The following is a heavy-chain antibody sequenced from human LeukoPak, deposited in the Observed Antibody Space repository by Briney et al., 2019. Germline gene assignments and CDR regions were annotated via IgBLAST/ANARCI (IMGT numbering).Heavy chain of an antibody. Sequence: ASVKVSCKASGYTFTGYYMHWVRQAPGQGLEWMGWISAYNGNTNYAQKLQGRVTMTTDTSTSTAYMELRSLRSDDTAVYYCARLRWLVPGGYYYYGMDVWGQGTTVTVSS. CDR1: GYTFTGYY. J-gene: IGHJ6*02. CDR3: ARLRWLVPGGYYYYGMDV. CDR2: ISAYNGNT. D-gene: IGHD6-19*01. V-gene: IGHV1-18*04.